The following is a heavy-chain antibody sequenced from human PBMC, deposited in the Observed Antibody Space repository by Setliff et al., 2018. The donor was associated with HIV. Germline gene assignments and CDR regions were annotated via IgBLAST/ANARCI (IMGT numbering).Heavy chain of an antibody. CDR3: ARDFGSGIDY. CDR2: ISSDAITT. CDR1: GFTFSTYW. Sequence: GGSLRLSCAASGFTFSTYWMHWVRQAPGKGLLWVSRISSDAITTTYADSVKGRFTISRDNAKNTLYLQMNSLRAEDTAVYYCARDFGSGIDYWGQGTLVTVSS. J-gene: IGHJ4*02. D-gene: IGHD1-1*01. V-gene: IGHV3-74*01.